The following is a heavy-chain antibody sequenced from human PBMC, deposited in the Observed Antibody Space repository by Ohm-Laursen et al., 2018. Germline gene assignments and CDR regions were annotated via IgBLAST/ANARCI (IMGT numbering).Heavy chain of an antibody. CDR2: IKQDGSEK. CDR1: GFTFSSYW. CDR3: VRDRRGGSIELRA. V-gene: IGHV3-7*01. D-gene: IGHD6-6*01. Sequence: SLRLSCAASGFTFSSYWMSWVRQAPGKGLEWVANIKQDGSEKYFVDSVRGRFTISRDNAKNSLYLQMNSLRAEDTAMYYCVRDRRGGSIELRAGGQGALVTVSS. J-gene: IGHJ4*02.